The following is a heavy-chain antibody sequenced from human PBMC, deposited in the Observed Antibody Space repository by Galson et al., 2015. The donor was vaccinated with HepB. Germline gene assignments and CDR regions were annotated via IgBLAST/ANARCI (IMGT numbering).Heavy chain of an antibody. CDR1: GFTFSSYA. D-gene: IGHD2-2*01. J-gene: IGHJ4*02. CDR2: ISGSGGST. V-gene: IGHV3-23*01. CDR3: AKCGYCSSTSWTGGIAVAGTV. Sequence: SLRLSCAASGFTFSSYAMSWLRQAPGKGLEWVSAISGSGGSTYYADSVKGRFTISRDNSKNTLYLQMNSLRAEDTAVYYCAKCGYCSSTSWTGGIAVAGTVWGQGTLVTVSS.